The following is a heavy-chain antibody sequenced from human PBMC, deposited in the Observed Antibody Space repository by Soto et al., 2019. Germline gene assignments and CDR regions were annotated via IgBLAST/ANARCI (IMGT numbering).Heavy chain of an antibody. Sequence: QLLESGGGFVQPGGSLRLSCVASGFTFSNFAMAWVRQSPGEGLEWVSAISGSGDDTFYADYMKGRFTISRDNSKDTMYLQSNSLRAEDTAVYYCANSIPKTGTPFGFWGQGTLVTVSS. V-gene: IGHV3-23*01. J-gene: IGHJ4*02. D-gene: IGHD1-1*01. CDR2: ISGSGDDT. CDR1: GFTFSNFA. CDR3: ANSIPKTGTPFGF.